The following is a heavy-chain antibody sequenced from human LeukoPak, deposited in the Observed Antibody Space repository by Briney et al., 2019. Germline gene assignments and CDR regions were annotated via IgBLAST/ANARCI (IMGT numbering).Heavy chain of an antibody. CDR2: INQDEGIK. D-gene: IGHD1-26*01. Sequence: PGGSLRLSCEASGFIFSNYWMSWVRQAPGKGLEWVANINQDEGIKYYVDSVRGRFTISRDNAKNSLYLQMNGLRAEDTAVYYCARDPTYYLRYGYFDSWGQGTLVTVSS. CDR3: ARDPTYYLRYGYFDS. V-gene: IGHV3-7*01. J-gene: IGHJ4*02. CDR1: GFIFSNYW.